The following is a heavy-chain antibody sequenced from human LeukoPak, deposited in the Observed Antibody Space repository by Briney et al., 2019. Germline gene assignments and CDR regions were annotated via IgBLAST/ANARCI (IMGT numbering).Heavy chain of an antibody. Sequence: GASVKVSCKASGYTFTSYGISWVRQAPGQGLEWMGWISAYNGNTNYAQKLQGRVTMTTDTSTSTAYMELRSLRSDDTAVYYCARDTNYSSSSGDSSSWYLRRAFDIWGQGTMVTVSS. V-gene: IGHV1-18*01. CDR3: ARDTNYSSSSGDSSSWYLRRAFDI. CDR1: GYTFTSYG. J-gene: IGHJ3*02. CDR2: ISAYNGNT. D-gene: IGHD6-13*01.